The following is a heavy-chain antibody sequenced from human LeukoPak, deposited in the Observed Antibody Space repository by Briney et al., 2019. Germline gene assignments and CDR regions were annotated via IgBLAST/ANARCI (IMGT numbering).Heavy chain of an antibody. V-gene: IGHV4-31*03. CDR3: ARGPYRNSFDY. Sequence: SQTLSLTCTVAGASIGIGSYYWSWIRQHPGKGLEWIGYIYYSGSTYYTPSLKSRVTMSVDTSKNQFSLKLSTVTAADTAVYCCARGPYRNSFDYWGQGTLVTVSS. D-gene: IGHD4-11*01. CDR1: GASIGIGSYY. CDR2: IYYSGST. J-gene: IGHJ4*02.